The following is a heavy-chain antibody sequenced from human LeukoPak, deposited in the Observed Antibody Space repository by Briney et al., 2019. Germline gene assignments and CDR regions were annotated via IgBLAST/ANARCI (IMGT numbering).Heavy chain of an antibody. J-gene: IGHJ6*04. D-gene: IGHD2-2*01. CDR3: ARDLVDCSSTSCYCCYYYGMDV. V-gene: IGHV3-33*01. Sequence: PGRSLRLSCAASGFTFSSYGMHWVRQAPGKGLEWVAVIWYDGSNKYYADSVKGRFTISRDNSKNTLYLQMNSLRAEDTAVYYCARDLVDCSSTSCYCCYYYGMDVWGKGTTVTVSS. CDR2: IWYDGSNK. CDR1: GFTFSSYG.